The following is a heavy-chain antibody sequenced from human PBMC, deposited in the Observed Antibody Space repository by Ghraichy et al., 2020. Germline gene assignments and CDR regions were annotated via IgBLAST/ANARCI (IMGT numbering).Heavy chain of an antibody. J-gene: IGHJ4*02. D-gene: IGHD4-17*01. Sequence: GGSLRLSCAASGFTFSDYNMNWVRQAPGKGLEWVSSISSSSTYIYYADSVKGRFTFSRDNAKSSLYLQMNSLRAEDTAVYYCVRERDTNDDYALDYWGQGTLVTVFS. CDR2: ISSSSTYI. V-gene: IGHV3-21*06. CDR3: VRERDTNDDYALDY. CDR1: GFTFSDYN.